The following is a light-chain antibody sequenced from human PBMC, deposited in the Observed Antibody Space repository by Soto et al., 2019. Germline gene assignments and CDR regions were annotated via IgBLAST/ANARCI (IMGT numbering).Light chain of an antibody. CDR2: AAS. J-gene: IGKJ2*01. V-gene: IGKV1-39*01. CDR1: QSISSY. Sequence: DIQMTQSPSSLSASVGDRVTITCRASQSISSYLNWYQQKPGKAPKLLIYAASSLQSGVPSRFSGSGSGTDFTLTISSLQPDDYATYYCQQYNRLYTFGQGTKVDIK. CDR3: QQYNRLYT.